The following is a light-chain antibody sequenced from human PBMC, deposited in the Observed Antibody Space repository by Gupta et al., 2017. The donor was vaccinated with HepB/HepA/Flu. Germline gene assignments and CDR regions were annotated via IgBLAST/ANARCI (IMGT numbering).Light chain of an antibody. Sequence: DIVMTQSPLSLPVTPGEPASISCRSSQSLLHSNGYNYLDWYLQKPGQSPQLLIYLGSNRASGVPDRFSGSGSGTDFTLKISRAEAEDVGVYYCMQALQTPQLTFGGGTKVEIK. V-gene: IGKV2-28*01. J-gene: IGKJ4*01. CDR1: QSLLHSNGYNY. CDR3: MQALQTPQLT. CDR2: LGS.